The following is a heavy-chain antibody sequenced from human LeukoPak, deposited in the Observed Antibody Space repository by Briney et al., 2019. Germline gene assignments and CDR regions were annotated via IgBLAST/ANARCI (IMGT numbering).Heavy chain of an antibody. CDR3: ARSDSSSWSLFRFDP. V-gene: IGHV4-59*01. D-gene: IGHD6-13*01. J-gene: IGHJ5*02. CDR2: IYYSGST. Sequence: SEILSLTCTVSGGSISSYYWSWIRQPPGKGLEWIGYIYYSGSTNYNPSLKSRVTISVDTSKNQFSLKLSSVTAADTAVYYCARSDSSSWSLFRFDPWGQGTLVTVSS. CDR1: GGSISSYY.